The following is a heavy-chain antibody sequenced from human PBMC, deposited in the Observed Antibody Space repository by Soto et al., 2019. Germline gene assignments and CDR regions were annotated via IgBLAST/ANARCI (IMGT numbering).Heavy chain of an antibody. V-gene: IGHV4-59*01. D-gene: IGHD6-19*01. J-gene: IGHJ4*02. CDR3: ARVVTRVGGWAQGY. CDR2: IYYSGST. CDR1: GGSLSSYY. Sequence: SETLSLTCVVSGGSLSSYYWSWIRQPPGKGLEWIGYIYYSGSTNYNPSLKSRVTISVDTSKNQFSLKLSSVTAADTAVYYCARVVTRVGGWAQGYWGQGTLVTVSS.